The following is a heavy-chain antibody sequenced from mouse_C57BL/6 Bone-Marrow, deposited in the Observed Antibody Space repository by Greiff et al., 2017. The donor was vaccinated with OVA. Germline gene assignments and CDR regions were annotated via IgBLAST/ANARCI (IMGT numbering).Heavy chain of an antibody. V-gene: IGHV2-2*01. CDR3: ARNFRVYGNLIAY. CDR2: IWSGGST. J-gene: IGHJ3*01. D-gene: IGHD2-1*01. CDR1: GFSLNSYG. Sequence: VQLQESGPGLVQPSQSLSITCTVSGFSLNSYGVHWVRQSPGKGLEWLGVIWSGGSTDYNAAFISRLSISKDNSKSQVFFKMNSLQADDTAIYYCARNFRVYGNLIAYWGQGTLVTVSA.